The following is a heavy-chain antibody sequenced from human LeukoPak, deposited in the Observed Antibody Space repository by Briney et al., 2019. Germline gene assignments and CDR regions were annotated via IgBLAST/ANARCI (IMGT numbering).Heavy chain of an antibody. CDR2: MNPNSGNT. D-gene: IGHD3-22*01. CDR1: GYTFTSYD. V-gene: IGHV1-8*01. Sequence: GASVTVSFKASGYTFTSYDINWVRQATGQGLEWMGWMNPNSGNTGYAQKFQGRVTMTRNTSISTAYMELSSLRSEDTAVYYCARGGGAYYYDSSGYGLVDYWGQGTLVTVSS. CDR3: ARGGGAYYYDSSGYGLVDY. J-gene: IGHJ4*02.